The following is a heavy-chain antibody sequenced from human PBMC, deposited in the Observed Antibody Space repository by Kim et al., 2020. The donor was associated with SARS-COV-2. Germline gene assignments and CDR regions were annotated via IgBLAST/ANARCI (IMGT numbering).Heavy chain of an antibody. D-gene: IGHD6-6*01. CDR2: INHSGST. J-gene: IGHJ4*02. V-gene: IGHV4-34*01. CDR3: ARVRGIAALGY. CDR1: GGSFSGYY. Sequence: SETLSLTCAVYGGSFSGYYWSWIRQPPGKGLEWIGEINHSGSTNYNPSLKSRVTISVDTSKNQFSLKLSSVTAADTAVYYCARVRGIAALGYWGQGTLVT.